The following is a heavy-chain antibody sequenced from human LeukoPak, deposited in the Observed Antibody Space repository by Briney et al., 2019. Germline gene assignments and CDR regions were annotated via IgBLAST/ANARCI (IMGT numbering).Heavy chain of an antibody. J-gene: IGHJ4*02. CDR1: GCSISSYY. CDR2: IYTSWST. CDR3: ARGDCSGGSCYFDY. V-gene: IGHV4-4*07. D-gene: IGHD2-15*01. Sequence: SETLSLTCTVSGCSISSYYWLWIRQPAGKGLEWIGRIYTSWSTNYNPSLKSRVTMAVDTSKNQFSLQLSSVTAADTAVYYCARGDCSGGSCYFDYWGQGTLVTVSS.